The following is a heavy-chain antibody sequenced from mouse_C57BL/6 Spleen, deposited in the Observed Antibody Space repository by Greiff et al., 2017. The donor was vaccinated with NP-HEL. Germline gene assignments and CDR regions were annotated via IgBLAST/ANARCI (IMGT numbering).Heavy chain of an antibody. J-gene: IGHJ1*03. CDR1: GFNIKNTY. Sequence: EVQLQQSVAELVRPGASVKLSCTASGFNIKNTYMHWVKQRPEQGLEWIGRIDPANGNTKYAPKFQGKAPITADTSSNTAYLQLSSLTSEDTAIYYCARSAAYYSNNWYFDVWGTGTTVTVSS. CDR2: IDPANGNT. D-gene: IGHD2-5*01. V-gene: IGHV14-3*01. CDR3: ARSAAYYSNNWYFDV.